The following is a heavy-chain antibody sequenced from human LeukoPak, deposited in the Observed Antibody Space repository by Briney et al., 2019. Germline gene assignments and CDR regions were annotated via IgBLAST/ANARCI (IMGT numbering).Heavy chain of an antibody. CDR3: ARQGAVAGNWFDP. CDR2: IDPSDSYT. V-gene: IGHV5-10-1*01. CDR1: GYSFTSYW. Sequence: PGESLKISCKGSGYSFTSYWIGWVRQMPGKGLEWMGRIDPSDSYTNYSPSFQGHVTISADKSISTAYLQWSSLKASDTAMYYCARQGAVAGNWFDPWGQGTLVTVSS. D-gene: IGHD6-19*01. J-gene: IGHJ5*02.